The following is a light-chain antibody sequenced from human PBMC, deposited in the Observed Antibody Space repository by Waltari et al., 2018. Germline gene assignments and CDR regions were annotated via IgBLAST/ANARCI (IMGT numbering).Light chain of an antibody. J-gene: IGKJ1*01. CDR2: GAS. CDR1: QSVNNN. Sequence: EIVMTQSPATLSVSPGERATLSCRASQSVNNNLAWYQHKPGQAPRLLLYGASTRATGIPARFSGSGSGTEFTLTISSLQSEDFAIYYCQQYNNWEGTFGQGTKVEIK. V-gene: IGKV3-15*01. CDR3: QQYNNWEGT.